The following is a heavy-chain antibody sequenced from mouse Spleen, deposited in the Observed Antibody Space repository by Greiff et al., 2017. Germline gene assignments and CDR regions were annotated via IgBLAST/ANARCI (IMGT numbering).Heavy chain of an antibody. Sequence: QVHVKQSGAELVKPGASVKISCKASGYAFSSYWMNWVKQRPGKGLEWIGQIYPGDGDTNYNGKFKGKATLTADKSSSTAYMQLSSLTSEDSAVYFCARSGGNYCFDYWGQGTTLTVSS. CDR1: GYAFSSYW. J-gene: IGHJ2*01. V-gene: IGHV1-80*01. D-gene: IGHD2-1*01. CDR2: IYPGDGDT. CDR3: ARSGGNYCFDY.